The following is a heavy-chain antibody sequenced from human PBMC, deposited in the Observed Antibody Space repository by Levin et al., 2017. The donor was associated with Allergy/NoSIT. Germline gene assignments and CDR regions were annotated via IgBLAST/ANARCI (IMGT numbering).Heavy chain of an antibody. V-gene: IGHV4-59*01. D-gene: IGHD6-19*01. J-gene: IGHJ5*02. CDR3: ARERISGWYPAGGGGPWFDP. CDR1: GGSISSYY. CDR2: IYYSGST. Sequence: SQTLSLTCTVSGGSISSYYWSWIRQPPGKGLEWIGYIYYSGSTNYNPSLKSRVTISVDTSKNQFSLKLSSVTAADTAVYYCARERISGWYPAGGGGPWFDPWGQGTLVTVSS.